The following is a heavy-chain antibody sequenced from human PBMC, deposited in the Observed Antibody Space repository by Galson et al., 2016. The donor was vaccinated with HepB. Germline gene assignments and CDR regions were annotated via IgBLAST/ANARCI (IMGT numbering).Heavy chain of an antibody. V-gene: IGHV2-5*02. D-gene: IGHD1-14*01. CDR2: IYGDDDK. CDR1: GFSLTSGVVG. CDR3: AHRQRGTTFDY. J-gene: IGHJ4*02. Sequence: PALVKPTQTLTLTRNFSGFSLTSGVVGVGWLRQPPGKALEWLALIYGDDDKTFSPSLRSRVTITKDTSKNQVVLRLTNVDPLDTATYFCAHRQRGTTFDYWGQGILVAVSS.